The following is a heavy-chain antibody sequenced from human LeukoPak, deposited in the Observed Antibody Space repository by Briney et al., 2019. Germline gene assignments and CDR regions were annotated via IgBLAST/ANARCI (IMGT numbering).Heavy chain of an antibody. Sequence: LSLTCAVYGGSFSGYYWSWIRQPPGKGLEWVAVISYDGSNKYYADSVKGRFTISRDNSKNTLYLQMNSLRAEDTAVYYCARAGGPDGLRSQYFDYWGQGTLVTVSS. CDR2: ISYDGSNK. V-gene: IGHV3-30-3*01. CDR3: ARAGGPDGLRSQYFDY. CDR1: GGSFSGYY. J-gene: IGHJ4*02. D-gene: IGHD3-10*02.